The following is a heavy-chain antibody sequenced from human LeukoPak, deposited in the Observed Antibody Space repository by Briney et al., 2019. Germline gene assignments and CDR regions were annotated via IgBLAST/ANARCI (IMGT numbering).Heavy chain of an antibody. J-gene: IGHJ5*02. CDR2: ISSSSSYT. CDR3: ARVRSTCSGGSCYSGVDWFDP. CDR1: GFTFSDYY. D-gene: IGHD2-15*01. V-gene: IGHV3-11*06. Sequence: GGSLRLSCAASGFTFSDYYMSWIRQAPGKGLEWVSYISSSSSYTNYADSVKGRFTISRDNAKNSLYLQMNSLRAEDMAVYYCARVRSTCSGGSCYSGVDWFDPWGQGTLVTVSS.